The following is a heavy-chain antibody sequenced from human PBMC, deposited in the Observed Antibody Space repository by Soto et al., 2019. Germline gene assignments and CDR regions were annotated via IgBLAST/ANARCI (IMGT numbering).Heavy chain of an antibody. CDR2: IWYDGSNK. CDR1: GFTFSSYG. V-gene: IGHV3-33*01. J-gene: IGHJ3*02. CDR3: ARDIRDYDFWSGYDDAFDI. D-gene: IGHD3-3*01. Sequence: QVQLVESGGGVVQPGRSLRLSCAASGFTFSSYGMHWVRQAPGKGLEWVAVIWYDGSNKYYADSVKGRFTISRDNSKNTLYLQMKCLRAEDTAVYYCARDIRDYDFWSGYDDAFDIWGQGTMVTVSS.